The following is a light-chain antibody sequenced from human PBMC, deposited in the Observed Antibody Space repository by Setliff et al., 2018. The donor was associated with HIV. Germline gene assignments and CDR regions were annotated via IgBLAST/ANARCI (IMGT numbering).Light chain of an antibody. V-gene: IGLV1-40*03. CDR2: NTN. Sequence: SCIGSSSNIGADYDVHWYQHLPGTAPKLLIYNTNTRPSGVPDRFSGSKSGASASLAITGLQTEDEGDYYCQSYDTSLSGLYVFGTGTKVTVL. CDR1: SSNIGADYD. J-gene: IGLJ1*01. CDR3: QSYDTSLSGLYV.